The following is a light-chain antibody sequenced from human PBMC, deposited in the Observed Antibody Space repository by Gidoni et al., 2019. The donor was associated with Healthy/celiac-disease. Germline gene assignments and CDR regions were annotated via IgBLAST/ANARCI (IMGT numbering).Light chain of an antibody. CDR3: MQALQTPRS. Sequence: DIVMTQSPLPLPVTPGEPASISCRSSLSLLHSNGYNYLDWYLQKPGQSPQLLIYLGSNRASGVPDRFSGSGSGTDFTLKISRVEAEDVGVYYCMQALQTPRSFGQGTKLEIK. V-gene: IGKV2-28*01. CDR2: LGS. CDR1: LSLLHSNGYNY. J-gene: IGKJ2*03.